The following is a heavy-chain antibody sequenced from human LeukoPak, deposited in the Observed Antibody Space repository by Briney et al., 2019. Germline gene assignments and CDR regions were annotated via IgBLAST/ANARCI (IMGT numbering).Heavy chain of an antibody. D-gene: IGHD6-19*01. Sequence: PSETLSLTCTVSGGSISSSSYYWGWIRQPPGKGLEWIGSIYYSWSTYYNPSLKSRVTISVDTSKNQFSLKLSSVTAADTAVYYCARKQWLDSDWFDPWGQGTLVTVSS. V-gene: IGHV4-39*07. J-gene: IGHJ5*02. CDR1: GGSISSSSYY. CDR2: IYYSWST. CDR3: ARKQWLDSDWFDP.